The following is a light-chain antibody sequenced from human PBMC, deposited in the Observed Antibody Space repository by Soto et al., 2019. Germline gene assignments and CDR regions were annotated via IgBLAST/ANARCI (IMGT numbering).Light chain of an antibody. CDR1: SSDVGGYIH. CDR2: DVN. J-gene: IGLJ3*02. V-gene: IGLV2-11*01. Sequence: QSALTQPRSVPGSPGQSVTISCTGTSSDVGGYIHVSWYQQHPGKAPKLMIYDVNKRPSGVPDRFSGSKSGDTASLTISGLQAEDEADYYCSSYAGSYTLVFGGGTKLTVL. CDR3: SSYAGSYTLV.